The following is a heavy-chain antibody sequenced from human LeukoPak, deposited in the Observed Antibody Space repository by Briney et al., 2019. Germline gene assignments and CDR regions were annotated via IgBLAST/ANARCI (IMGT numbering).Heavy chain of an antibody. CDR3: ARVGSNWYFGGDGIFDS. CDR1: GITLSNYG. V-gene: IGHV3-23*01. CDR2: ISDSGGST. D-gene: IGHD1-7*01. J-gene: IGHJ4*02. Sequence: PGGSLSLSCAVSGITLSNYGMSWVRQAPGKGLEWVAGISDSGGSTKYADSVKGRFTISRDNPKNTLYLQMNSLRAEDTAVYYCARVGSNWYFGGDGIFDSWGQGTLVTVSS.